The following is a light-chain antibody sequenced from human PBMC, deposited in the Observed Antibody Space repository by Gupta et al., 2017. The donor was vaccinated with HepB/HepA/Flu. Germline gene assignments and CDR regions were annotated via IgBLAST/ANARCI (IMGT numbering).Light chain of an antibody. J-gene: IGLJ1*01. V-gene: IGLV2-11*01. CDR3: CTYSVGRYV. CDR1: TSDVGGYNY. Sequence: GQSVTISCTRPTSDVGGYNYVSWYQQHPGKAPKLMIYDVNTRPSGVPDRFSGSKSGNTASLTISGLQADDEADYYCCTYSVGRYVFGTWTKFTVL. CDR2: DVN.